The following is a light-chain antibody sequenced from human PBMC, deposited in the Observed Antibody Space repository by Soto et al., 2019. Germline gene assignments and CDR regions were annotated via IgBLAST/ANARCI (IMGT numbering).Light chain of an antibody. CDR3: HHYDTSPIFT. J-gene: IGKJ3*01. CDR1: QTVSNNY. V-gene: IGKV3-20*01. CDR2: GAS. Sequence: EIVLTQSPGTLSLSPGERVTLSCRASQTVSNNYLAWYQQKPGQAPRLIIYGASNWATGIPDRFSGRGSGTDFTLTISRLEPEDFATYYCHHYDTSPIFTFGPGTKVDI.